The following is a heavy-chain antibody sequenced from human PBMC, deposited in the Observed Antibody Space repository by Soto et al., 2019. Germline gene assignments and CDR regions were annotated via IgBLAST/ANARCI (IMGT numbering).Heavy chain of an antibody. Sequence: SETLSLTCAVYGGSFSSYYWSWIRQPPGKGLEWIGYIYYSGSTNYNPSLKSRVTISVDTSKNQFSLKLSSVTAADTAVYYCARGGLWFGELLYIDYWGQGTLVTVSS. CDR1: GGSFSSYY. V-gene: IGHV4-59*01. D-gene: IGHD3-10*01. CDR3: ARGGLWFGELLYIDY. J-gene: IGHJ4*02. CDR2: IYYSGST.